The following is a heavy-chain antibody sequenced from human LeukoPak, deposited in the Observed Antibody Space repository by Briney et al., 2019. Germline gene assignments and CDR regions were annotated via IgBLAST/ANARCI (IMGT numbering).Heavy chain of an antibody. CDR2: ITGSGGST. V-gene: IGHV3-23*01. Sequence: GGSLRLSCAASGFTFSSYAMSWVRQAPGKGLEWVSAITGSGGSTYYADSVKGRFTISRDNSKNTLYLQMNSLRAEDTAVYYCAKGGGSYRAAFDIWGQGTMVTVSS. CDR3: AKGGGSYRAAFDI. J-gene: IGHJ3*02. CDR1: GFTFSSYA. D-gene: IGHD1-26*01.